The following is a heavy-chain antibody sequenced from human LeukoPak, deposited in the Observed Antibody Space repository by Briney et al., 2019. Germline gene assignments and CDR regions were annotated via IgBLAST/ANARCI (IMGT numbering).Heavy chain of an antibody. CDR3: ARGRYSGYDYYGFDY. V-gene: IGHV1-2*02. Sequence: ASVKVSCKASGYTFTGYYMHWVRQAPGQGLEWMGWINPNSGGTNYAQKFQGRVTMTRDTSISTAYMELSRLRSDDTAVYYCARGRYSGYDYYGFDYWGQGTLVTVSS. CDR2: INPNSGGT. D-gene: IGHD5-12*01. J-gene: IGHJ4*02. CDR1: GYTFTGYY.